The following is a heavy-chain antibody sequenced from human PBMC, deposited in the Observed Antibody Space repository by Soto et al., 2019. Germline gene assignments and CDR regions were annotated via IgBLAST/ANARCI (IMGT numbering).Heavy chain of an antibody. CDR3: ARGGYYGSGSHRH. CDR2: INHSGST. J-gene: IGHJ4*02. CDR1: GGSFSGYY. Sequence: SETLSLTCAVYGGSFSGYYWSWIRQPPGKGLEWIGEINHSGSTNYNPSLKSRVTISVDTSKNQFSLKLSSVTAADTAVHYCARGGYYGSGSHRHWGQGTLVTVSS. V-gene: IGHV4-34*01. D-gene: IGHD3-10*01.